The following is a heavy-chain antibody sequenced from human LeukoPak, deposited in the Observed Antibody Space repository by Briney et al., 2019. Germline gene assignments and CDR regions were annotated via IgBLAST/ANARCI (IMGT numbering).Heavy chain of an antibody. CDR2: ISAYNGNT. Sequence: ASVNVSRKASGCTFTSYGISWVRQAPGQGLEWMGWISAYNGNTNYAQKLQGRVTMTTDTSTSTAYMELRSLRSDDTAVYYCARSKGGDIVVVVAAGGPFDPWGQGTLVTVSS. J-gene: IGHJ5*02. CDR3: ARSKGGDIVVVVAAGGPFDP. CDR1: GCTFTSYG. D-gene: IGHD2-15*01. V-gene: IGHV1-18*01.